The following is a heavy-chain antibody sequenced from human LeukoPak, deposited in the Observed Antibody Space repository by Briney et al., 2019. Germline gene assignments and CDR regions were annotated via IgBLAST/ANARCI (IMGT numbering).Heavy chain of an antibody. CDR3: ARAYGSGSYLDY. D-gene: IGHD3-10*01. Sequence: ASVKVSCKASGGTFSSYTISWVRQAPGQGLKWMGRIIPILGIANYAQKFQGRVTITADKSTSTAYMELSSLRSEDTAVYYCARAYGSGSYLDYWGQGTLVTVSS. V-gene: IGHV1-69*02. CDR2: IIPILGIA. CDR1: GGTFSSYT. J-gene: IGHJ4*02.